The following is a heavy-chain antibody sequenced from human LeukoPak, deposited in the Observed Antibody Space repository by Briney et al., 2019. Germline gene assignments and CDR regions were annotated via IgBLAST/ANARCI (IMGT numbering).Heavy chain of an antibody. V-gene: IGHV3-7*01. CDR2: IKEDGSEK. Sequence: PGGSLRLSCAASGFTFSSYWMSWVRQAPGKGLEWVANIKEDGSEKYYVDSVKGRFTISRDNAKTSLYLQMNILRAEDTAVYYCARVLHYYDSSTYYTDITGYFFDYWGQGSLVTVSS. D-gene: IGHD3-22*01. CDR3: ARVLHYYDSSTYYTDITGYFFDY. CDR1: GFTFSSYW. J-gene: IGHJ4*02.